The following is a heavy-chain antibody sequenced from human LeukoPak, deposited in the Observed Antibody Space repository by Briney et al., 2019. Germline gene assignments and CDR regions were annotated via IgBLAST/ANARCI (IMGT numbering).Heavy chain of an antibody. CDR3: ARGRYSSGWYGY. D-gene: IGHD6-19*01. CDR1: GFTFSSYA. J-gene: IGHJ4*02. Sequence: GGSLRLSCAASGFTFSSYAMSWVRQAPGKGLEWVSAISGSGGSTYYADSVKGRFTISRDNSKNTLYLQMNSLRAEDTAVYYCARGRYSSGWYGYWGQGTLVTVSS. V-gene: IGHV3-23*01. CDR2: ISGSGGST.